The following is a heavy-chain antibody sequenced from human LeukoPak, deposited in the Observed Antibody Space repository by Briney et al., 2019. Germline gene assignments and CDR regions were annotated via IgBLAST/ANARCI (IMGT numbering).Heavy chain of an antibody. CDR3: ARGPDYYGSGSYYKRKGYFDY. J-gene: IGHJ4*02. D-gene: IGHD3-10*01. CDR2: INHSGGT. Sequence: SETLSLTCAVYGGSFSGYYWSWIRQPPGKGLEWIGEINHSGGTNYNPSLKSRVTISVDTSKNQFSLKLSSVTAADAAVYYCARGPDYYGSGSYYKRKGYFDYWGQGTLVTVSS. CDR1: GGSFSGYY. V-gene: IGHV4-34*01.